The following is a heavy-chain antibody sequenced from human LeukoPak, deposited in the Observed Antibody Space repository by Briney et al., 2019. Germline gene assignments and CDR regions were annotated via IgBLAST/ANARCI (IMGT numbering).Heavy chain of an antibody. J-gene: IGHJ6*02. CDR1: GFTFSSHW. V-gene: IGHV3-7*01. CDR3: ARRIVTYFYYGMDV. Sequence: GGSLRLSCAASGFTFSSHWMSWVRQAPGKGLEWVANTKEDGSDKYYVDSVKGRFTVSRDNAKNSLYLLMNSLRAEDTAVYYCARRIVTYFYYGMDVWGQGTTVTVSS. D-gene: IGHD2-15*01. CDR2: TKEDGSDK.